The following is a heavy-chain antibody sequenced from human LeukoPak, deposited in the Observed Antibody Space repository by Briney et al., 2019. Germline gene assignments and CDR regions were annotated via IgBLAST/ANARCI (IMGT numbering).Heavy chain of an antibody. V-gene: IGHV1-2*02. Sequence: GASVKVSRKASGYTFTGYYMHWVRQAPGQGLEWMGWINPNSGGTNYAQKFQGRVTMTRDTSISTAYMELSRLRSDDTAVYYCASTELRGIAWFDPWGQGTLVSVSS. J-gene: IGHJ5*02. CDR1: GYTFTGYY. CDR3: ASTELRGIAWFDP. D-gene: IGHD1-7*01. CDR2: INPNSGGT.